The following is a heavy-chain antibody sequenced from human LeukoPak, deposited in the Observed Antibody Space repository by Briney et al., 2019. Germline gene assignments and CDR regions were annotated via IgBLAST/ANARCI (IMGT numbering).Heavy chain of an antibody. J-gene: IGHJ4*02. CDR2: ISSDSTNI. Sequence: GGSLRLSCAASGFTFSIYGMNWVRQAPGEGLEWVASISSDSTNIYYPDSVKGRFTISRDNAKNSLYLQMDSLILEDAAVYYCARDGSGSGDYWGQGTLVTVSS. CDR1: GFTFSIYG. V-gene: IGHV3-21*01. D-gene: IGHD2-15*01. CDR3: ARDGSGSGDY.